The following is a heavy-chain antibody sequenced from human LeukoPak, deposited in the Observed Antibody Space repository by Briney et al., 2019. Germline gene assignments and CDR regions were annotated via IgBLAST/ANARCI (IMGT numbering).Heavy chain of an antibody. CDR2: IYYSGST. J-gene: IGHJ3*02. V-gene: IGHV4-30-4*08. Sequence: SQTLSLTCTVSGGSISSGDYYWSWIRQPPGKGLEWIGYIYYSGSTYYNPSLKSRVTISVDTSKNQFSLKLSSVTAADTAAYYRAREVLGVVQYQPPKVGNNAFDIWGQGTMVTLSS. CDR1: GGSISSGDYY. CDR3: AREVLGVVQYQPPKVGNNAFDI. D-gene: IGHD2-2*01.